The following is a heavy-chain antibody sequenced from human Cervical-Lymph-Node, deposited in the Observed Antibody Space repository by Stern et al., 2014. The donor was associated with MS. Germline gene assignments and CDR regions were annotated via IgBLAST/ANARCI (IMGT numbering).Heavy chain of an antibody. CDR1: GFSLSTPGGG. D-gene: IGHD2-15*01. J-gene: IGHJ5*02. V-gene: IGHV2-5*02. Sequence: QVTLKESGPTLVNPTQTLTLTCTFSGFSLSTPGGGVGWIRQSPGKALAWLALIFWDDDKRYSPSLRSRLTISKDTSKNHVVLTLTNMDPVDTGTYYCAHMVDWFEPWGQGTLVTVSS. CDR2: IFWDDDK. CDR3: AHMVDWFEP.